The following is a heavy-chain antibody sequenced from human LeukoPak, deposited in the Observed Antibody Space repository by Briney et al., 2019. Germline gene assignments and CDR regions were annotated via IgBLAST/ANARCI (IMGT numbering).Heavy chain of an antibody. Sequence: PGGSLRLSCAASGFTFSSYAMHWVRQAPGKGLEWVAVISYDGSNKYYADSVKGRFTISRDNAKNSLYLQMNSLRAEDTAVYYCARQGDIKGLFRYYSDYWGQGTLVTVSS. D-gene: IGHD2-15*01. CDR3: ARQGDIKGLFRYYSDY. CDR2: ISYDGSNK. CDR1: GFTFSSYA. J-gene: IGHJ4*02. V-gene: IGHV3-30-3*01.